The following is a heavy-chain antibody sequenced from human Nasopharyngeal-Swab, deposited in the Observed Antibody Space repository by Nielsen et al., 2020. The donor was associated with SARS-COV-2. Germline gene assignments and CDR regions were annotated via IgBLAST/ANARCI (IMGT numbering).Heavy chain of an antibody. CDR1: GFTFSSYS. CDR3: ARAIEGSSGYFGGY. CDR2: ISSSSSYI. V-gene: IGHV3-21*01. Sequence: GESLKISCAASGFTFSSYSMNWVRQAPGKGLEWVSSISSSSSYIYYADSVKGRFTISRDNAKNSLYLQMNSLRAEDTAVYYCARAIEGSSGYFGGYWGQGTLVNVSS. J-gene: IGHJ4*02. D-gene: IGHD3-22*01.